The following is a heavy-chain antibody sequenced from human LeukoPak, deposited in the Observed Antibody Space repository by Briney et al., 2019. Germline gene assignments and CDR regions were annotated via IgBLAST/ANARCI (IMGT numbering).Heavy chain of an antibody. CDR1: GGSISSGDYY. D-gene: IGHD5-18*01. CDR3: ARDAGYTYGPFDY. CDR2: IYYSGGT. Sequence: SETLSLTCTVSGGSISSGDYYWSWIRQPPGKGLEWIGYIYYSGGTSYNPSLKSRVTISVDTSKNQFSLKLSSVTAADTAVYYCARDAGYTYGPFDYWGQGTLVTVPS. J-gene: IGHJ4*02. V-gene: IGHV4-30-4*01.